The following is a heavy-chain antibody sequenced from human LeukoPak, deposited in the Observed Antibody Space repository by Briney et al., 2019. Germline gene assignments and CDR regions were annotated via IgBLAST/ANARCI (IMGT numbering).Heavy chain of an antibody. Sequence: ASVKVSCKASGYTFTGYYMHWVRQAPGQGLEWMGWINPNSGGTNYAQKFQGRVTMTRDTSISTAYMELSRLRSDDTAVYYCARGAHIAAAGTGYWLDPWGQGTLVTVSS. CDR3: ARGAHIAAAGTGYWLDP. V-gene: IGHV1-2*02. CDR1: GYTFTGYY. J-gene: IGHJ5*02. D-gene: IGHD6-13*01. CDR2: INPNSGGT.